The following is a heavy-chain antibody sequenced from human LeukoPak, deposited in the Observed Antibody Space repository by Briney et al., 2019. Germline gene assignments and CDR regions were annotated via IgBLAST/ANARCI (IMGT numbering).Heavy chain of an antibody. CDR1: GFTFGDHA. CDR3: TRGPTGRWLYYGMDV. J-gene: IGHJ6*02. CDR2: IRSKGYGGTT. D-gene: IGHD5-24*01. Sequence: TGGSLRLSCITSGFTFGDHAMSWVRQAPGKGLDLVGFIRSKGYGGTTEYAASVKGRFTISRDDSKSMAYLQMNSLKSEDTAVYYCTRGPTGRWLYYGMDVWGQGTTVIVSS. V-gene: IGHV3-49*04.